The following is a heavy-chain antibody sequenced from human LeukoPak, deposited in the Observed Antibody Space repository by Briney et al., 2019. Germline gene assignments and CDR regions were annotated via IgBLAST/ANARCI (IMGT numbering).Heavy chain of an antibody. J-gene: IGHJ3*02. V-gene: IGHV4-59*12. CDR3: ARAAGTMVRGPTNTEGAFDI. Sequence: SETLSLTCTVSGDSIISYYWTWIRQSPGKGLEWIGHIYFSGATYYNPSLNSRVTISIDKSKNQFSLKLSSVTAADTAVYYCARAAGTMVRGPTNTEGAFDIWGQGTMVTVSS. CDR2: IYFSGAT. D-gene: IGHD3-10*01. CDR1: GDSIISYY.